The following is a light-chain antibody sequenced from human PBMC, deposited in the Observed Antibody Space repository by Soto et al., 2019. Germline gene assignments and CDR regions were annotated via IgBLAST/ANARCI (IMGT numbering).Light chain of an antibody. CDR3: QQYTGSMYT. CDR2: DAS. V-gene: IGKV3D-20*01. Sequence: EIVLTQSPVTLSLSPGERATLSCGASQSVRSNFLAWYQQKRGPAPRLLIYDASRRAAGIPDRFSGSGSGTDFTLTISRLEPEDFAVYFCQQYTGSMYTFGQGTKVDIK. CDR1: QSVRSNF. J-gene: IGKJ2*01.